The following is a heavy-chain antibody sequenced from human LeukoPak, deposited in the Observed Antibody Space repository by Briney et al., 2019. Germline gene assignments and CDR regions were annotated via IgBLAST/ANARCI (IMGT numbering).Heavy chain of an antibody. CDR3: AKAQGAWYYFDS. V-gene: IGHV3-23*03. D-gene: IGHD6-13*01. J-gene: IGHJ4*02. CDR1: GFTVSGFA. CDR2: FTTGANYT. Sequence: PGGSLRLSCAASGFTVSGFAMSWVRQAPGKGLEWVSVFTTGANYTYYADSVKGRFTMTRDNSKNTIFLQLNNVRADDTAVYFCAKAQGAWYYFDSWGQGTLVTVSS.